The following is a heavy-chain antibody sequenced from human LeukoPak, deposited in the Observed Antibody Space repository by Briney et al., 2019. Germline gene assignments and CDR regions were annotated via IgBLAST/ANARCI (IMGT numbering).Heavy chain of an antibody. CDR1: GFTFSSYW. D-gene: IGHD3-22*01. Sequence: AGGSLRLSCAASGFTFSSYWMSWVRQAPGKGLEWVANIKEDGGEKNYVDSVKGRFTISRDNAKDSLSLQMNSLRAEDTAVYYCARDRGYSTFDYWGQGILVTVSS. CDR2: IKEDGGEK. J-gene: IGHJ4*02. CDR3: ARDRGYSTFDY. V-gene: IGHV3-7*01.